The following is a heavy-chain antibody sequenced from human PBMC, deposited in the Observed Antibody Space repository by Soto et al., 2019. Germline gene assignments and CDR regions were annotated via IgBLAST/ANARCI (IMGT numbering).Heavy chain of an antibody. V-gene: IGHV1-69*12. CDR2: IIPIFGTA. CDR3: ASVETQRYYYGMDV. CDR1: GGTFSSYA. Sequence: QVQMVQSGAEVKKPGSSVKVSCKASGGTFSSYAISWVRQATGQGREWMGGIIPIFGTADYAQQVQGRVTITADESTSTDYMELSSLRSEDTAVYYCASVETQRYYYGMDVWGQGTTVTVSS. D-gene: IGHD2-15*01. J-gene: IGHJ6*02.